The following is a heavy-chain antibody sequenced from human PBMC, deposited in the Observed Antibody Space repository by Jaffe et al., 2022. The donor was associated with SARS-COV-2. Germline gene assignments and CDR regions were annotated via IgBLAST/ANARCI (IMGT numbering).Heavy chain of an antibody. J-gene: IGHJ4*02. D-gene: IGHD3-10*01. CDR1: GFTFSSYS. CDR2: ISSSSSYI. V-gene: IGHV3-21*01. CDR3: ARDPGVLHYFDY. Sequence: EVQLVESGGGLVKPGGSLRLSCAASGFTFSSYSMNWVRQAPGKGLEWVSSISSSSSYIYYADSVKGRFTISRDNAKNSLYLQMNSLRAEDTAVYYCARDPGVLHYFDYWGQGTLVTVSS.